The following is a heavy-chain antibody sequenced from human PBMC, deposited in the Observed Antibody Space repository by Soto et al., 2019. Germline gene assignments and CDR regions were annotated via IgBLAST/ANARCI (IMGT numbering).Heavy chain of an antibody. J-gene: IGHJ4*02. CDR1: GFTFSSYG. D-gene: IGHD2-15*01. CDR2: IWYDGSNK. CDR3: ARELGYCSGGSCYSEPEPAFDY. V-gene: IGHV3-33*01. Sequence: QVQLVESGGGVVQPGRSLRLSCAASGFTFSSYGMHWVRQAPGKGLEWVAVIWYDGSNKYYADSVKGRFTISRDNSKNTLYLQMNSLRAEDTAVYYCARELGYCSGGSCYSEPEPAFDYWGQGTLVTVSS.